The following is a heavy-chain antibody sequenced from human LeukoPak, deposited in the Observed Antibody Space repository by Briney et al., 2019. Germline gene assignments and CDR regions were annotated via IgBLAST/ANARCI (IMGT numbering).Heavy chain of an antibody. CDR1: GFTFSSCA. Sequence: GGSLRLSCAASGFTFSSCAMSWVRQAPGKGLEWVSIISVSGDSTYHADSVKGRFTISRDNAKNSLYLEMNSLRAEDTAVYYCARNGDYAYSLPYYFDYWGQGTLVTVSS. D-gene: IGHD4-17*01. CDR2: ISVSGDST. J-gene: IGHJ4*02. V-gene: IGHV3-23*01. CDR3: ARNGDYAYSLPYYFDY.